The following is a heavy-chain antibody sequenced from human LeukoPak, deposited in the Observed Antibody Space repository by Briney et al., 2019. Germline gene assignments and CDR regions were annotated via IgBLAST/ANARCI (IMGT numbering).Heavy chain of an antibody. V-gene: IGHV3-74*01. CDR3: ARDGDCFDRMDV. CDR2: IKRDGTYT. J-gene: IGHJ6*03. D-gene: IGHD2-21*02. Sequence: GGSLRLSCAASGFTFSNYCFHWVRQAPGQGLVWVARIKRDGTYTNYADSVKGRFTISRDDAKSTLYLQMNSLRVDDTGMYFCARDGDCFDRMDVWGKGTTVTVSS. CDR1: GFTFSNYC.